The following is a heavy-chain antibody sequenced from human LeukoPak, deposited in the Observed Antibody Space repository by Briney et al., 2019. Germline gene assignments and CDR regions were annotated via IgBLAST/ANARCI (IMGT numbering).Heavy chain of an antibody. V-gene: IGHV3-23*01. Sequence: WGSLSLSCAASGFTFSNYAMSGVRQAPGMGLEWVSALSDSGSNTYYADSVKGRFTIARDNSKNTMYLRMNSLRAEDTAVYYCAKIPPMQRGGYGGTFDSWGQGPLVTVSS. CDR1: GFTFSNYA. D-gene: IGHD3-22*01. CDR2: LSDSGSNT. CDR3: AKIPPMQRGGYGGTFDS. J-gene: IGHJ4*02.